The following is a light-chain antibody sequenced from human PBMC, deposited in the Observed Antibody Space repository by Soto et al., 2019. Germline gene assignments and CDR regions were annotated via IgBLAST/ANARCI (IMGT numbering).Light chain of an antibody. V-gene: IGLV2-14*03. CDR2: DVS. CDR3: SSYTSRDTLV. CDR1: SSDVGGYDH. Sequence: QSALTQPASVYGSPGQSITISCTGTSSDVGGYDHVSWYQQHPGKAPQLMIYDVSNRPSGVSNRFSGSKSGNTASLAVSGLQAEDEADYYCSSYTSRDTLVFGGGTKLTVL. J-gene: IGLJ3*02.